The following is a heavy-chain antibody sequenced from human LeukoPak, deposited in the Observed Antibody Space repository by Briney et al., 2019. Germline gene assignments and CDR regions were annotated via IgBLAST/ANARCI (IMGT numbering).Heavy chain of an antibody. CDR2: INAGNGNT. V-gene: IGHV1-3*01. CDR1: GYTFTSYA. CDR3: ARILLRYCSITSCSFGF. Sequence: ASVKVSCKASGYTFTSYAMHWVRQAPGQRLEWMGWINAGNGNTKYSQKFQGRVTITRDTSASTVYMELSSLRSEDTAVYYCARILLRYCSITSCSFGFWGQGTLVTVSS. D-gene: IGHD2-2*01. J-gene: IGHJ5*01.